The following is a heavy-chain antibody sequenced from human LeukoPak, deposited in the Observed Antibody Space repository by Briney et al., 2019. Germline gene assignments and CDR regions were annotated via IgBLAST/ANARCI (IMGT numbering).Heavy chain of an antibody. D-gene: IGHD1-26*01. J-gene: IGHJ4*02. Sequence: GGSLRLSYAASGFTFSSYSMNWVRQAPGKGLEWVSFISSSSAHINYADSVKGRFTISRDNPRNSLYLQMNSLRAEDTAVYYCARDIGGSYTAIDYWGQGTLVTVSS. CDR1: GFTFSSYS. V-gene: IGHV3-21*01. CDR3: ARDIGGSYTAIDY. CDR2: ISSSSAHI.